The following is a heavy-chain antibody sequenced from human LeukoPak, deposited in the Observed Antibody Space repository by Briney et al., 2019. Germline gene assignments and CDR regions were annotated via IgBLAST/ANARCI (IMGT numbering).Heavy chain of an antibody. D-gene: IGHD6-6*01. J-gene: IGHJ4*02. CDR3: ATGLGEIAARNLDY. V-gene: IGHV1-24*01. Sequence: GASVKVSCKVSGYTLTELSMHWVRQAPGKGLEWMGGFDPEDGETIYAQKFQGRVTMTEDTSTDTAYMELSSLRSEDTAVYYCATGLGEIAARNLDYWGQGTLVTVSS. CDR2: FDPEDGET. CDR1: GYTLTELS.